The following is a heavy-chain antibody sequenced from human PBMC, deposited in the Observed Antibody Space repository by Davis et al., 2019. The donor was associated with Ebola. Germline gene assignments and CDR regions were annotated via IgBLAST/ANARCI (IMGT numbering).Heavy chain of an antibody. CDR2: INAGNGNT. D-gene: IGHD5-12*01. J-gene: IGHJ4*02. V-gene: IGHV1-3*01. Sequence: ASVKVFCKASGYTFTSYAMHWVRQAPGQRLEWMGWINAGNGNTKYSQKFQGRVTITRDTSASTAYMELSSLRSEDTAVYYCARGGVPVATILLYFDYWGQGTLVTVSS. CDR1: GYTFTSYA. CDR3: ARGGVPVATILLYFDY.